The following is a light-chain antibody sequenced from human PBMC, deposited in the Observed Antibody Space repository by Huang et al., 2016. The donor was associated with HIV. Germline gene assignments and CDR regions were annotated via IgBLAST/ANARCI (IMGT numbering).Light chain of an antibody. J-gene: IGKJ2*02. CDR1: QSINNY. V-gene: IGKV1-39*01. CDR3: QQSYRIPRT. CDR2: GAS. Sequence: DIQMTQSPSSLSASVGERVIITCRASQSINNYLNWYQQMPGKAPKLLSYGASTLQGAVSSRFSGSGSGTEFTLTISSLQPEDAAMYYCQQSYRIPRTFGQGTSLEI.